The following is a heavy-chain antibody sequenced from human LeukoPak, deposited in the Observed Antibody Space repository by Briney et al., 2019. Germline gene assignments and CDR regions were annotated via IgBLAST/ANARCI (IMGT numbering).Heavy chain of an antibody. CDR2: ISYDGSNK. J-gene: IGHJ4*02. CDR3: ARAPFERWLQLLDY. V-gene: IGHV3-30-3*01. Sequence: GRSLRLSCAASGSTFSSYAMHWVRQAPGKGLEWVAVISYDGSNKYYADSVKGRFTISRDNSKNTLYLQMNSLRAEDTAVYYCARAPFERWLQLLDYWGQGTLVTASS. CDR1: GSTFSSYA. D-gene: IGHD5-24*01.